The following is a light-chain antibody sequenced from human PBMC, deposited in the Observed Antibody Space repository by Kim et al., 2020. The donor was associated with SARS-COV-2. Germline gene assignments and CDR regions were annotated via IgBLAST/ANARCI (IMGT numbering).Light chain of an antibody. Sequence: SPGERAPLSCRSSQSVSSSYLAWYQQKPGQAPSLLIYGTSSSATGVPDRFSGSGSGTNFTLTISRLEPEDFAVYYCQQFGSSPEYSFGQGTKLEI. CDR3: QQFGSSPEYS. V-gene: IGKV3-20*01. CDR2: GTS. J-gene: IGKJ2*03. CDR1: QSVSSSY.